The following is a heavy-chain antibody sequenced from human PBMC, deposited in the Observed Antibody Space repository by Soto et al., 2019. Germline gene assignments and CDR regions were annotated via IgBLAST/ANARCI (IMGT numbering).Heavy chain of an antibody. CDR1: GASVSSGNW. CDR2: MHPSGNT. CDR3: ARHGDYFFDL. D-gene: IGHD4-17*01. Sequence: QVQLQESGPGLLKPSGTLFLTCAVSGASVSSGNWWSWVRQPPGKGLEWIGEMHPSGNTNYNPSLKSRVSVSVHKSKNQLSLHVNSLTAADTAVYFCARHGDYFFDLWGQGTLVTVSS. V-gene: IGHV4-4*02. J-gene: IGHJ4*02.